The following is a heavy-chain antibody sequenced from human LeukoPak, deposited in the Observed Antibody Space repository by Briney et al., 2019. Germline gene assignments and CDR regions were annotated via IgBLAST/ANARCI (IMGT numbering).Heavy chain of an antibody. CDR1: GFTFSGSA. J-gene: IGHJ6*02. CDR3: STGYSSEGYYYGMDV. V-gene: IGHV3-73*01. Sequence: GGSLRLSCAASGFTFSGSAMHWVRQASGKGLEWVGRIRSKANSYATAYAASVKGRFTISRDDSKNTAYLQMNSLKTEDTAVYYCSTGYSSEGYYYGMDVWGQGTTVTVSS. D-gene: IGHD6-19*01. CDR2: IRSKANSYAT.